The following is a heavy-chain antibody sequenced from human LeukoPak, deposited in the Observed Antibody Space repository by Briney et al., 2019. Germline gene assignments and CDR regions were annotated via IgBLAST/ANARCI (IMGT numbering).Heavy chain of an antibody. D-gene: IGHD6-19*01. Sequence: SETLSLTCAVYGGSISSSSYYWGWIRQPPGKGLEWIGSIYYSGITYYNPSLKSRVTISVDTSKNQFSLKLSSVTAADTAVYYCARSTVAGTRKVDYWGQGTLVIVPP. V-gene: IGHV4-39*01. J-gene: IGHJ4*02. CDR2: IYYSGIT. CDR3: ARSTVAGTRKVDY. CDR1: GGSISSSSYY.